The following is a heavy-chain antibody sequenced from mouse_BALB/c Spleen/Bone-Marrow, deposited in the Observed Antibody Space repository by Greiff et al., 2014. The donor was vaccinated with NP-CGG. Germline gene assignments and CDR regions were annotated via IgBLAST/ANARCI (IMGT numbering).Heavy chain of an antibody. CDR1: GYTFTDYN. J-gene: IGHJ3*01. V-gene: IGHV1S29*02. CDR2: TYPYSGGT. CDR3: ARGNWDFAY. D-gene: IGHD4-1*01. Sequence: EVQLQQSGPGLVRPGASVKISCKASGYTFTDYNIYWVKQSHGKSLEWIGYTYPYSGGTGYNQKFKSKATLTVDNSSTTAYMELRNLTSEDSAVYYCARGNWDFAYWGQGTLVTVST.